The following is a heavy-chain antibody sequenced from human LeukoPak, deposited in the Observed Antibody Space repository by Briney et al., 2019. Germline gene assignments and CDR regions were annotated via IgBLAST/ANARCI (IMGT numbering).Heavy chain of an antibody. V-gene: IGHV4-39*02. CDR2: VYYGRSP. CDR3: ARSSGTGTFSY. CDR1: GGSIRSSYYY. D-gene: IGHD6-25*01. Sequence: SETLSLTCTVSGGSIRSSYYYWGWIRQPPGKGLERIGSVYYGRSPYFNPSLESRATISVDTSKNHFSLKMSSVTAADTAVYYCARSSGTGTFSYWGQGTLVTVSS. J-gene: IGHJ4*02.